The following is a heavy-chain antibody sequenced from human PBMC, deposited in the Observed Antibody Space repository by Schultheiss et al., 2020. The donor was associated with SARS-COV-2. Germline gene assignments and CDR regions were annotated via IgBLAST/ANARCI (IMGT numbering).Heavy chain of an antibody. V-gene: IGHV6-1*01. CDR1: GDSVSSDSGA. J-gene: IGHJ5*02. CDR3: ARDFHSSYENWFDP. D-gene: IGHD5-12*01. CDR2: TYYRSKWYD. Sequence: SQTLSLTCAISGDSVSSDSGAWNWIRQSPSRGLEWLGRTYYRSKWYDDYAMSVKSRITISPDTSKNQFSLQLNSVTAADTAVYYCARDFHSSYENWFDPWGQGTLVTVSS.